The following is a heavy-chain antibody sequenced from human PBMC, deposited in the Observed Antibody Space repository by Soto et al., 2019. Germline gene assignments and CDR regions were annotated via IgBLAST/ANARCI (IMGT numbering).Heavy chain of an antibody. V-gene: IGHV4-61*08. CDR1: GGSVSSGVHY. CDR2: ISHSGSA. Sequence: SAPLSLTCPVPGGSVSSGVHYWSWIRQPPGKGLEWIAYISHSGSASYNSSLKSRVTISIDMSKNQFSLRLRSATAADTAVYYWARDRPDNPNSFDAFDIWVPGTLVA. D-gene: IGHD1-1*01. J-gene: IGHJ3*02. CDR3: ARDRPDNPNSFDAFDI.